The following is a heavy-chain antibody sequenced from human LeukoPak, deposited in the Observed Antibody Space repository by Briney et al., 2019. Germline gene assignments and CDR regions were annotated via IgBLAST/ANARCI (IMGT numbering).Heavy chain of an antibody. J-gene: IGHJ4*02. Sequence: KPSETLSLTCTVSGGSISSYYWSWIRQPAGKGLEWIGRIYTSGSTNYNPSLKSRVTMSVDTSKNQFSLKLSSVTAADTAVYYCAREYSSGWEDRFDYWGQGTLVTVSS. CDR2: IYTSGST. CDR1: GGSISSYY. V-gene: IGHV4-4*07. CDR3: AREYSSGWEDRFDY. D-gene: IGHD6-19*01.